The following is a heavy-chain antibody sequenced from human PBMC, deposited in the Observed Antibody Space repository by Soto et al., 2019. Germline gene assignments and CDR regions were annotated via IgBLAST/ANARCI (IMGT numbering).Heavy chain of an antibody. CDR2: IIPVFGII. V-gene: IGHV1-69*13. D-gene: IGHD6-19*01. CDR3: AGGRIVVAGSSAYYSMDV. CDR1: GGNPSNSA. Sequence: GASVKVSCKASGGNPSNSAISWVRQAPGQGLEWMGGIIPVFGIISHAQNFQGRVTITADESTSTAYMELSSPRSEDTAVYFCAGGRIVVAGSSAYYSMDVWGQGTTVTVSS. J-gene: IGHJ6*02.